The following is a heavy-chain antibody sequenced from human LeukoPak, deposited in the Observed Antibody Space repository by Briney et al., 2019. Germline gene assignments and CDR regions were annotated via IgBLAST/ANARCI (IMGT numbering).Heavy chain of an antibody. V-gene: IGHV3-23*01. CDR1: GFTFSSYA. CDR2: ISGSGGST. D-gene: IGHD2-2*01. CDR3: ASLGYCSSTSCSDP. Sequence: GGSLRLSRAASGFTFSSYAMSWVRQAPGKGLEWVSAISGSGGSTYYADSVKGRFTISRDNSKNTLYLQMNSLRAEDTAVYYCASLGYCSSTSCSDPWGQGTLVTVSS. J-gene: IGHJ5*02.